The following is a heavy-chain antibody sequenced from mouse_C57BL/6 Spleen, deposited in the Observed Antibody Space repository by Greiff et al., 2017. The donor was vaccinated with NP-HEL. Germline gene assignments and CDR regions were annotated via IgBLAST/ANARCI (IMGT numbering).Heavy chain of an antibody. D-gene: IGHD1-1*01. J-gene: IGHJ2*01. CDR1: GYTFTSYW. CDR2: IDPSDSYT. Sequence: QVQLQQPGAELVRPGTSVKLSCKASGYTFTSYWMHWVKQRPGQGLEWIGVIDPSDSYTNYNQKFKGKATLTVDTSSSTAYMQLSSLTSEDSAVYFCARHEEGDYGSFDYWGQGTTLTVSS. CDR3: ARHEEGDYGSFDY. V-gene: IGHV1-59*01.